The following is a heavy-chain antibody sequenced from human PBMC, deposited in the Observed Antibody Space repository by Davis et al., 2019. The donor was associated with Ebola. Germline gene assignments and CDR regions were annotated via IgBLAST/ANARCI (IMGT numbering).Heavy chain of an antibody. CDR1: GGSISSSSYY. CDR2: IYYSGST. D-gene: IGHD2-21*01. V-gene: IGHV4-39*01. Sequence: PSETLSLTCTVSGGSISSSSYYWGWIRQPPGKGLEWIGSIYYSGSTYYNPSLKSRVTISVDTSKNQFSLKLSSVTAADTAVYYCARLPSINYFDYWGQGTLVTVSS. J-gene: IGHJ4*02. CDR3: ARLPSINYFDY.